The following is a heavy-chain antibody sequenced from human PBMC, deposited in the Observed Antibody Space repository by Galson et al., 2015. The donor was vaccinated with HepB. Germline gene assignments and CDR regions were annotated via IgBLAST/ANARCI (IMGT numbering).Heavy chain of an antibody. CDR3: AKNIVVLPAAIRDDAFDI. V-gene: IGHV3-23*01. D-gene: IGHD2-2*02. J-gene: IGHJ3*02. CDR2: LSGSSAST. Sequence: SLRLSCAASGFTFSSYGMHWVRQAPGKGLEWVSTLSGSSASTYYADSVRGRFTISRDNSKNTLYLQMNGLRAEDTALYYCAKNIVVLPAAIRDDAFDIWGQGTMVTVSS. CDR1: GFTFSSYG.